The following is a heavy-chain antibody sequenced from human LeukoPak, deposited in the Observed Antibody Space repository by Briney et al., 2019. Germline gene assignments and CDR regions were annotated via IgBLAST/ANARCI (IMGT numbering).Heavy chain of an antibody. CDR2: ISSSSSYI. J-gene: IGHJ4*02. CDR3: ARGEIAVAGMGAYFDY. D-gene: IGHD6-19*01. CDR1: GFTFSSYS. Sequence: PGGSLRLSCAASGFTFSSYSMNWVRQAPGKGLEWVSSISSSSSYIYYADSVKGRFTISRDNSKNTLYLQMNSLRAEDTAVYYCARGEIAVAGMGAYFDYWGQGTLVTVSS. V-gene: IGHV3-21*04.